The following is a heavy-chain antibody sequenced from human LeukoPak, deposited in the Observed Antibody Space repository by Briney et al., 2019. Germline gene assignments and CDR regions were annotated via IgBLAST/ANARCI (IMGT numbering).Heavy chain of an antibody. CDR3: ARVGGNYDYVWGSFTDAFDI. D-gene: IGHD3-16*01. CDR1: GGSFSGYY. V-gene: IGHV4-34*01. Sequence: PSETLSLTCAVYGGSFSGYYWSWIRQPPGKGLEWIGEINHSGSTNYNPSLKSRVTISVDTSKNQSSLKLSSVAAADTAVYYCARVGGNYDYVWGSFTDAFDIWGQGTMVTVSS. J-gene: IGHJ3*02. CDR2: INHSGST.